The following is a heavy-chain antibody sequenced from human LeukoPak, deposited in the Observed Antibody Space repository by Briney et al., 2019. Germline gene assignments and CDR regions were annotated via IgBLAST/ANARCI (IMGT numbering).Heavy chain of an antibody. V-gene: IGHV4-61*02. J-gene: IGHJ2*01. CDR2: VHVSGIS. Sequence: PSQTLSLTCSVSGGAISSENYYWNWIRQPAGKGLEWIGRVHVSGISDYNPSLKGRVNISVDSSKKHFSLELTSVTAADTAVYSCARDRNYWYFDLWGRGSLVTVSS. CDR3: ARDRNYWYFDL. CDR1: GGAISSENYY.